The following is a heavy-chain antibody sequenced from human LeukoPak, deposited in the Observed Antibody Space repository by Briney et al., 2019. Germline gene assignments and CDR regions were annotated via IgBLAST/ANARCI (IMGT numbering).Heavy chain of an antibody. V-gene: IGHV3-74*01. CDR1: GFTFSSYW. D-gene: IGHD3-22*01. CDR3: ARGGYYYDSVDAFDI. CDR2: INSDGSST. J-gene: IGHJ3*02. Sequence: GGSLRLSCAASGFTFSSYWMHWVRQAPGKGLVWVSRINSDGSSTGYADSVKGRFTISRDNAKNTLYLQMNSLRAEDTAVYYCARGGYYYDSVDAFDIWGQGTMVTVSS.